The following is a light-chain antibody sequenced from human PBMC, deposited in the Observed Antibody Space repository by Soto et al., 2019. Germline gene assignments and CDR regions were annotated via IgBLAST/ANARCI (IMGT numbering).Light chain of an antibody. J-gene: IGLJ1*01. CDR2: DVS. CDR3: SSYTRSSTLG. V-gene: IGLV2-14*03. CDR1: SSDVGGYNY. Sequence: QSALTQPASVSRSPGHSITISCTGTSSDVGGYNYVSWYQQHPGKAPKLMIYDVSHRPSGVSNRFSGSKSGNTASLTISGLRSEDEADYYCSSYTRSSTLGFRTGTKLTVL.